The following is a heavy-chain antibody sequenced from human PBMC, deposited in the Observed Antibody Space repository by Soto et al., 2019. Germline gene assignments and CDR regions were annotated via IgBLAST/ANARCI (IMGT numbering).Heavy chain of an antibody. V-gene: IGHV3-30*18. CDR3: AKSIGYSSSWYSPLTPNYGMDY. CDR1: GFTFSSYG. CDR2: ISYDGSNK. J-gene: IGHJ4*02. D-gene: IGHD6-13*01. Sequence: GGSLRLSCAASGFTFSSYGMHWVRQAPGKGLEWVAVISYDGSNKYYADSVKGRFTISRDNSKNTLYLQMNSLRAEDTAVYYCAKSIGYSSSWYSPLTPNYGMDYWGQGTLVTVSS.